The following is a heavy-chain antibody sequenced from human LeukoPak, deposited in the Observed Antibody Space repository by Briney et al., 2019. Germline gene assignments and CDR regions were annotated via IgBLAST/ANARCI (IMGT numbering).Heavy chain of an antibody. Sequence: ASVKVSCKASGCTFTSYYMHWVRQAPGQGLEWMGIINPSGGSTSYAQKFQGRVTMTRDTSTSTVYMELSSLRSEDTAVYYCARDDRGYGGNSRNNWFDPWGQGTLVTVSS. CDR1: GCTFTSYY. V-gene: IGHV1-46*01. J-gene: IGHJ5*02. D-gene: IGHD4-23*01. CDR2: INPSGGST. CDR3: ARDDRGYGGNSRNNWFDP.